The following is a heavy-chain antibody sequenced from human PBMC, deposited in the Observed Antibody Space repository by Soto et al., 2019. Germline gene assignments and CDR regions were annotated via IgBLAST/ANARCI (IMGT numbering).Heavy chain of an antibody. Sequence: SSVKVSCKASGGTFSSYAISWVRQAPGQGLEWMGGIIPIFGTANYAQKFQGRVTITADESTSPAYMELSSLRSEDTAVYDCSVDWKRKKPNYYYGMDVCGHGTTVTVS. V-gene: IGHV1-69*13. CDR2: IIPIFGTA. J-gene: IGHJ6*02. CDR3: SVDWKRKKPNYYYGMDV. CDR1: GGTFSSYA. D-gene: IGHD1-1*01.